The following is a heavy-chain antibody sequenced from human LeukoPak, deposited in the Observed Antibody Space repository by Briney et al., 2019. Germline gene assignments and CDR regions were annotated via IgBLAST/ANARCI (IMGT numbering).Heavy chain of an antibody. CDR1: GGSISSYY. Sequence: SETLSLTCTVSGGSISSYYWSWIRQPAGKGLEWIGRIYTSGSTYYNPSLKSRVTISVDTSKNQFSLKLSSVTAADTAVYYCARRFWSGYHFDYWGQGTLVTVSS. CDR2: IYTSGST. D-gene: IGHD3-3*01. CDR3: ARRFWSGYHFDY. V-gene: IGHV4-4*07. J-gene: IGHJ4*02.